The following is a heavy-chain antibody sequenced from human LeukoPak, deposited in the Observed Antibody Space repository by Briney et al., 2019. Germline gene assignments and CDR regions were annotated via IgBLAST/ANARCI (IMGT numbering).Heavy chain of an antibody. D-gene: IGHD2-2*01. V-gene: IGHV3-23*01. Sequence: PGGSLRLSCAVSGLTLSNVWMNWVRQAPGKGLEWVSAISDSGGNTYYTDSVKGRFTISRDSSKNTLYLQMNSLRAEDTAVYYCAKFASTSCCQSAFDIWGQGTMVTVSS. CDR2: ISDSGGNT. CDR1: GLTLSNVW. J-gene: IGHJ3*02. CDR3: AKFASTSCCQSAFDI.